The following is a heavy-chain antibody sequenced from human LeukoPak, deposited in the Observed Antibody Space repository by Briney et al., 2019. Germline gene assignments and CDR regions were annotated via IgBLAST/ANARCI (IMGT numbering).Heavy chain of an antibody. CDR3: ARDNYYGMDV. CDR2: VSYDGADK. D-gene: IGHD2-15*01. V-gene: IGHV3-30*03. CDR1: RLTFSGYD. J-gene: IGHJ6*02. Sequence: PGGSLRLSCAASRLTFSGYDMHWVRQAPGKGLEWVAVVSYDGADKYYADSVKGRFTISRDNSMNTLYLQMDSLRTEDTAVYYCARDNYYGMDVWGQGTTVTVSS.